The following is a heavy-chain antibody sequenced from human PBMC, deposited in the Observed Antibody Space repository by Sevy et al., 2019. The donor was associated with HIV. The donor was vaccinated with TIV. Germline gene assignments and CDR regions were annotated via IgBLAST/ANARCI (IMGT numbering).Heavy chain of an antibody. V-gene: IGHV1-2*06. Sequence: ASVKVSCKASGYTFTGYYMHWVRQAPGQGLEWMGRINPNSGGTNYAQKFQGRVTMTRETSISPAYMELSRLRSDDTAVYYCARVDYGDYEVDYWGQGTLVTVSS. J-gene: IGHJ4*02. CDR2: INPNSGGT. D-gene: IGHD4-17*01. CDR3: ARVDYGDYEVDY. CDR1: GYTFTGYY.